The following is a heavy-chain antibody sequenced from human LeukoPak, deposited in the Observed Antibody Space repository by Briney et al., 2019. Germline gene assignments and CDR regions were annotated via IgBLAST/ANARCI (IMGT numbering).Heavy chain of an antibody. V-gene: IGHV4-39*01. CDR2: TYYSGST. D-gene: IGHD6-19*01. J-gene: IGHJ6*03. CDR3: ASYSSGWPYYYYYMDV. CDR1: GGSISSYY. Sequence: SETLSLTCTVSGGSISSYYWGWIRQPPGKGLEWIGSTYYSGSTYYNPSLKSRVTISVDTSKNQFSLKLSSVTAADTAVYYCASYSSGWPYYYYYMDVWGKGTTVTISS.